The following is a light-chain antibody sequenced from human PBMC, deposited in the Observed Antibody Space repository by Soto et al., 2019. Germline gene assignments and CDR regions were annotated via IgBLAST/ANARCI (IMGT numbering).Light chain of an antibody. CDR2: DAS. V-gene: IGKV3-11*01. CDR3: QHRHN. Sequence: DIVLTQSPATLSLSPGERATLSCRASQSVSRDFAWYQQKPGQAPRLLIYDASNRATGIPARFSGSGSGTDFPLTINSLPPEDFAVYYCQHRHNFGPGTKVDFK. J-gene: IGKJ3*01. CDR1: QSVSRD.